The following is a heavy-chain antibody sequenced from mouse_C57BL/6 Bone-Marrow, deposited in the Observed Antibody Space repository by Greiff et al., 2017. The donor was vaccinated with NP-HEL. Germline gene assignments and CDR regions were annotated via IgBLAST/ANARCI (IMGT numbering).Heavy chain of an antibody. V-gene: IGHV1-64*01. D-gene: IGHD2-1*01. Sequence: QVQLQQPGAELVKPGASVKLSCKASGYTFTSYWMHWVKQRPGQGLEWIGMIHPNSGSTNYNEKFKSKAILTVDKSSSTAYMQLSSLTSEDSAVYYCAREIYYDNILWYFEVWGAGTTVTVSS. CDR1: GYTFTSYW. J-gene: IGHJ1*01. CDR3: AREIYYDNILWYFEV. CDR2: IHPNSGST.